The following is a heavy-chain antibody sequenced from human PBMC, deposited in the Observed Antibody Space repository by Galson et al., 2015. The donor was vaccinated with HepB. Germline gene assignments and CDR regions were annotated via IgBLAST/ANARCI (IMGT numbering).Heavy chain of an antibody. D-gene: IGHD3-3*01. CDR2: INHSGST. CDR1: GGSFSDYF. Sequence: SETLSLTCGVYGGSFSDYFWSWIRQSPGKGLEWIGEINHSGSTDYNPSLKSRVTISVDTSKNQFSLKLNSVTAADTAVYYCARRCITIFGVAPHDYMDVWGKGTTITVSS. CDR3: ARRCITIFGVAPHDYMDV. V-gene: IGHV4-34*01. J-gene: IGHJ6*03.